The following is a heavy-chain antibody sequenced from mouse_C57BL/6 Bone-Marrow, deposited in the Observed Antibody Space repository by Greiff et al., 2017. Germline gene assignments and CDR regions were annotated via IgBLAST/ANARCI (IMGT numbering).Heavy chain of an antibody. V-gene: IGHV14-3*01. CDR3: ARNYGNHRGCAY. D-gene: IGHD2-1*01. J-gene: IGHJ3*01. CDR1: GFNIKNTY. CDR2: IDPANGNT. Sequence: VQLQQSVAELVRPGASVKLSCTASGFNIKNTYMPWVKQRPEQGLEWIGRIDPANGNTKYAPKFQGKATITADTSSNPAYLQLSSLTSEDTAIYYWARNYGNHRGCAYWGQGTLVTVSA.